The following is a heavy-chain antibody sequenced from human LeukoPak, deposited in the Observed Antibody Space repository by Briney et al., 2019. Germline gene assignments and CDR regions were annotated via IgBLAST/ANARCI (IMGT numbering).Heavy chain of an antibody. D-gene: IGHD1-26*01. V-gene: IGHV3-64*01. J-gene: IGHJ4*02. CDR2: ISSNGGST. Sequence: PGGSLRLSCAASGFTFSSYTMHWVRQAPGKGLESVSAISSNGGSTYYAHSVKGRFTISRYNSKNSLYLQMNSLRDEDTAVYYCAREESGSYFSWSVGYFDYWGQGTLVTVSS. CDR3: AREESGSYFSWSVGYFDY. CDR1: GFTFSSYT.